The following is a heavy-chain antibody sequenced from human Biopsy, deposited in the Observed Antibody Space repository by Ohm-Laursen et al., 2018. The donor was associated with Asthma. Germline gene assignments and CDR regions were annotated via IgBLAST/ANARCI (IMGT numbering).Heavy chain of an antibody. CDR2: ISVYNGNT. Sequence: VASVKVSCKTSGYTFNSAGITWVRQAPGQGLEWMGWISVYNGNTKVAQKLRDRVTMITDTSTSTAYMELRSLRSGDTAVYFCARAVDYSHYYGIDVWGQGTTVTVS. D-gene: IGHD3-10*01. CDR3: ARAVDYSHYYGIDV. CDR1: GYTFNSAG. V-gene: IGHV1-18*01. J-gene: IGHJ6*02.